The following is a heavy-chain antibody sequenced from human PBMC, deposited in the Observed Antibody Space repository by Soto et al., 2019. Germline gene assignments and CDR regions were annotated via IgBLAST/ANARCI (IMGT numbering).Heavy chain of an antibody. Sequence: QVQLVESGGGLVKPGGSLRLSCAASGFPFSDYYMTWIRQAPGKGLDWVSYISSSGTYTHFADSVKGRFTISRDNAKNSLYLQMNSLSPADTAVYYCVRDISPNNFASGSYTFWGQGILVTVSS. CDR1: GFPFSDYY. CDR3: VRDISPNNFASGSYTF. D-gene: IGHD3-10*01. V-gene: IGHV3-11*06. J-gene: IGHJ4*02. CDR2: ISSSGTYT.